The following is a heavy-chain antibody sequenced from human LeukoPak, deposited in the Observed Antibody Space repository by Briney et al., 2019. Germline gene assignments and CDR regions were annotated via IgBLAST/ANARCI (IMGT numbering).Heavy chain of an antibody. V-gene: IGHV4-34*01. CDR3: ARGHRGYSYGLFD. J-gene: IGHJ4*02. D-gene: IGHD5-18*01. CDR2: INHSGST. Sequence: SETLSLTCAVYGGSFSDYYWSWIRQPPGKGPEWIGEINHSGSTNYNPSLKSRVTISVDTSKNQFSLKLSSVTAADTAVYYCARGHRGYSYGLFDWGQGTLVTVSS. CDR1: GGSFSDYY.